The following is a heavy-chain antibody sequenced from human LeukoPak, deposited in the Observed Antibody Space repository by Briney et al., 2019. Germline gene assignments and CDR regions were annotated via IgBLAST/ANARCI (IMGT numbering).Heavy chain of an antibody. Sequence: GGSLRLSCAASGFTFSSYNMNWVRQAPGKGLEWVSYISSSSSARYYADSVKGRFTISRDNAKNSLYLQMNSLRAEDTAVYYCARSGDNYYYHYMDVWGKGTTVTVSS. D-gene: IGHD1-26*01. CDR2: ISSSSSAR. CDR1: GFTFSSYN. J-gene: IGHJ6*03. CDR3: ARSGDNYYYHYMDV. V-gene: IGHV3-48*01.